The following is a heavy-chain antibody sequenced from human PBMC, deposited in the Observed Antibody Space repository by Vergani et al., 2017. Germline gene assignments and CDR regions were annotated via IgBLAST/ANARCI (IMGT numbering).Heavy chain of an antibody. J-gene: IGHJ3*02. V-gene: IGHV3-13*01. Sequence: EVQLVESGGGLVQPGGSLRLSCAASRFTFSSYDMHWVRQATGKGLEWVSTIGTAGDTYYPGSVKGRFTISRDNAKNSLYLQMNSLRAEDTAVYYCARRGWAFDIWGQGTMVTVSS. CDR1: RFTFSSYD. D-gene: IGHD2-15*01. CDR3: ARRGWAFDI. CDR2: IGTAGDT.